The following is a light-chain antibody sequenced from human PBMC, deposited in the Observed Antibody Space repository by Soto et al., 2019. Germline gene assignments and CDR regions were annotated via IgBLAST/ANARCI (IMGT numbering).Light chain of an antibody. Sequence: TPPPSVSWAPGARGTISFTGGRPKIGAGYDVHWYQQLPGTAPKLLIYGNSNRPSGVPDRFSGSKSGTSASLAITGLQAEDEADYYCKSYDSSLSGYVFGTGTKVTVL. CDR2: GNS. J-gene: IGLJ1*01. CDR1: RPKIGAGYD. V-gene: IGLV1-40*01. CDR3: KSYDSSLSGYV.